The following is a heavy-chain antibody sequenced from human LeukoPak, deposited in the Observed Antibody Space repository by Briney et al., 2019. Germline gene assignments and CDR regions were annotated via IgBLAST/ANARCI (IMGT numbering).Heavy chain of an antibody. CDR1: GYSISSGFY. D-gene: IGHD2-2*01. V-gene: IGHV4-38-2*02. CDR2: IYHSGST. J-gene: IGHJ5*02. CDR3: ARVRVPAAYNLFDP. Sequence: SETLSLTCTVSGYSISSGFYWGWIRQPPGTGLEWIGSIYHSGSTYYNPSLKSRVTMSVHPSKNQFSLKLSSVTAADTGVYYCARVRVPAAYNLFDPWGQGTLGTVSS.